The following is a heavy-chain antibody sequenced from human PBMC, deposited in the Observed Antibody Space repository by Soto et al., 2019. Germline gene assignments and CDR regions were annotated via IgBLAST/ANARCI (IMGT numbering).Heavy chain of an antibody. V-gene: IGHV3-73*01. Sequence: GGSLRLSCAASGFTFSGSAMHWVRQASGKGLEWVGRIRSKANSYATAYAASVKGRFTISRDDSKNTAYLQMNSLKTEDTAVYYCTRLRPPSIVLMVYDDAFDIWGQGTMVTGSS. CDR3: TRLRPPSIVLMVYDDAFDI. CDR2: IRSKANSYAT. D-gene: IGHD2-8*01. J-gene: IGHJ3*02. CDR1: GFTFSGSA.